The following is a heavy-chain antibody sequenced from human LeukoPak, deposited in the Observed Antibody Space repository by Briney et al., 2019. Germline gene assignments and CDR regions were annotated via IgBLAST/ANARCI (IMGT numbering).Heavy chain of an antibody. V-gene: IGHV1-8*01. CDR2: MNPNSGNT. J-gene: IGHJ4*02. CDR3: ARGGSGWFGALEFDY. Sequence: ASVKVSCKASGYTFTSYDINWVRQATGQGLEWMGWMNPNSGNTNYAQKLQGRVTMTTDTSTSTAYMELRSLRSDDTGVYFYARGGSGWFGALEFDYWGQGTLVTVSS. CDR1: GYTFTSYD. D-gene: IGHD3-10*01.